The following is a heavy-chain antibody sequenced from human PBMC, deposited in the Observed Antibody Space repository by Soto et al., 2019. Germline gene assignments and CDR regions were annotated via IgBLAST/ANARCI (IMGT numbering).Heavy chain of an antibody. CDR1: GFSLTTPGMC. J-gene: IGHJ6*02. Sequence: GPTLVNPRQTLTLTCTLSGFSLTTPGMCVSWFRQPPGKALEWLAVIDWDDDKYYRTSLKTRLSISIDTSKNQVVLEMTNVAPVDTATYYCAHIRGGGSYYCYSMDVWGQGTMVTVSS. D-gene: IGHD1-26*01. V-gene: IGHV2-70*12. CDR3: AHIRGGGSYYCYSMDV. CDR2: IDWDDDK.